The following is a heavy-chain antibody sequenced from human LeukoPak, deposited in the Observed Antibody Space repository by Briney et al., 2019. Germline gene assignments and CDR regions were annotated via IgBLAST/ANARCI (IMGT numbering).Heavy chain of an antibody. CDR3: ASYLTSIPSGMDV. J-gene: IGHJ6*02. D-gene: IGHD2/OR15-2a*01. CDR1: GFTFSRHW. V-gene: IGHV3-74*01. Sequence: SGGSLRLSCAASGFTFSRHWMHWLRHAPGKGLVWVSRISTDGSSTSYADSVKGRFTISRDNGKNTLYLQMNSLRAEDTAVYYCASYLTSIPSGMDVWGQGTTATVSS. CDR2: ISTDGSST.